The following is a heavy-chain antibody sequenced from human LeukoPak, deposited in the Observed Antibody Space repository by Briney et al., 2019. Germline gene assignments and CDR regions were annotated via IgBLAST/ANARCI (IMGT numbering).Heavy chain of an antibody. Sequence: SETLSLTCTVSGGSISSGSYYWSWIRQPAGKGLEWIGRIYTSGSTNYNPSLKSRVTISVDRSKNQFSLNLSSVTAADTAVYYCARYSSSGAFDIWGRGTMVTVSS. CDR3: ARYSSSGAFDI. J-gene: IGHJ3*02. CDR1: GGSISSGSYY. CDR2: IYTSGST. V-gene: IGHV4-61*02. D-gene: IGHD6-6*01.